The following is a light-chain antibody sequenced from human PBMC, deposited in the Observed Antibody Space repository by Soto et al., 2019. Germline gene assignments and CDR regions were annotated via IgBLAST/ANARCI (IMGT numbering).Light chain of an antibody. CDR2: DVT. V-gene: IGLV2-14*01. Sequence: QSVLTQPASVSGSPGQSITISCTGTSSDVGSYRYVSWYQQHPGKAPKLMIYDVTNRPSGVSNRFSGSKSGNTASLTISGLQAEDEADYYCSSYTTTTMSFGGGTQLTVL. CDR1: SSDVGSYRY. CDR3: SSYTTTTMS. J-gene: IGLJ2*01.